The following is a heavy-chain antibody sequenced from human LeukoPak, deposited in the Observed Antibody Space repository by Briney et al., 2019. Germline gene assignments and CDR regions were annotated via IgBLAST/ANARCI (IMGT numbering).Heavy chain of an antibody. J-gene: IGHJ6*03. CDR2: INHSGST. V-gene: IGHV4-34*01. CDR1: GGSFSGYY. CDR3: ARGRRFYYYYYMDV. D-gene: IGHD1-1*01. Sequence: SETLSLTCAVYGGSFSGYYWSWIRQPPGKGLEWIGEINHSGSTNYNPPLKSRVTISVDTSKNQFSLKLSSVTAADTAVYYCARGRRFYYYYYMDVWGKGTTVTVSS.